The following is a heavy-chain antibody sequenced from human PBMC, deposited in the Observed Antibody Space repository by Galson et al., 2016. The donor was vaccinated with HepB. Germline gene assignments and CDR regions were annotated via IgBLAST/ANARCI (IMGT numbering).Heavy chain of an antibody. CDR2: IDHSGTS. D-gene: IGHD1-26*01. J-gene: IGHJ4*02. CDR3: ASHKGWSYQNFDY. CDR1: GGSISNTIYY. V-gene: IGHV4-39*01. Sequence: SETLSLTCTVSGGSISNTIYYWGWIRQPPGKGLEWIGSIDHSGTSYYNPSLKSRVTISVDTSKNQLSLKLSSMTAADTAVYYCASHKGWSYQNFDYWGQGTLVTVSS.